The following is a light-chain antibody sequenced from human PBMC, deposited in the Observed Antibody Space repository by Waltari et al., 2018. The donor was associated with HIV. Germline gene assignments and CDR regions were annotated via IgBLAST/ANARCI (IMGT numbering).Light chain of an antibody. V-gene: IGLV2-23*01. Sequence: QSALTQPASVSGSTGQSITISCTGTSSVMGAENYVSWYQQYPGKAPRLLIHDGNNWPSGVSNRFSGSKSGNTASLTISGLQSEDEADYWCCSYAGSRSWVFGGGTKVTVL. CDR2: DGN. CDR3: CSYAGSRSWV. J-gene: IGLJ3*02. CDR1: SSVMGAENY.